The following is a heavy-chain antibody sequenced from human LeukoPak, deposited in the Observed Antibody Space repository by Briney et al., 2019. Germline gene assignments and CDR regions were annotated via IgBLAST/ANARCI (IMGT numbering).Heavy chain of an antibody. CDR1: GYSFTSYW. Sequence: GESLKISCKGSGYSFTSYWIGWVRQMPGKGLEWMGIIYPGDSDTRYSPSFQGQVTISADKSISTAYLQWSSLKASDTAMYCCARRRGYCSGGSCNRWFDPWGQGTLVTVSS. V-gene: IGHV5-51*01. D-gene: IGHD2-15*01. CDR3: ARRRGYCSGGSCNRWFDP. CDR2: IYPGDSDT. J-gene: IGHJ5*02.